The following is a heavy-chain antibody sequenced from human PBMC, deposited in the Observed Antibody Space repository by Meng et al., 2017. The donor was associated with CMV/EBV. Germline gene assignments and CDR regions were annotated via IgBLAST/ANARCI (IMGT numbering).Heavy chain of an antibody. V-gene: IGHV1-18*01. D-gene: IGHD6-13*01. J-gene: IGHJ4*02. CDR3: ARGVAAAGRALN. CDR1: VYTFTSYG. Sequence: VQSGREIHKPGASLKLSCMASVYTFTSYGISWVRQAPGQGLEWMGWISAYNGNTNYAQKLQGRVTMTTDTSTSTAYMELRSLRSDDTAVYYCARGVAAAGRALNWGQGTLVTVSS. CDR2: ISAYNGNT.